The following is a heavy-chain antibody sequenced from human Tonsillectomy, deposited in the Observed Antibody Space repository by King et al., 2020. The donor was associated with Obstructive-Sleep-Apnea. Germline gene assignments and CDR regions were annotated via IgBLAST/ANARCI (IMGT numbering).Heavy chain of an antibody. V-gene: IGHV4-31*03. J-gene: IGHJ4*02. CDR1: GGSISSGGYY. D-gene: IGHD5-12*01. CDR3: ARDRSGYHYVDY. CDR2: IYYSGST. Sequence: QLQESGPGLVKPSQTLSLTCTVSGGSISSGGYYWTWIRQHPGKGLEWIGYIYYSGSTYYNPSLKSRITISVDTSKSQFSLKLSSVTAADTAVYYCARDRSGYHYVDYWGQGTLVTVSS.